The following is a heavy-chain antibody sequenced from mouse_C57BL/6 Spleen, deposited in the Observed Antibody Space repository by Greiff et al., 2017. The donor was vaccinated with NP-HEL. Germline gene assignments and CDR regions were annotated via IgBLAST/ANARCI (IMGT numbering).Heavy chain of an antibody. D-gene: IGHD1-1*01. J-gene: IGHJ2*01. CDR3: SPDYYCSTPAY. V-gene: IGHV1-82*01. CDR1: GYAFSSSW. CDR2: IYPGDGDT. Sequence: VQLQQSGPELVKPGASVTISCKASGYAFSSSWMNWVKQRPGKGLEWIGRIYPGDGDTNYNGKFQGQATLTADKSYSTAYMQLSSLTSADSAVYFCSPDYYCSTPAYWGQGTTLTVAS.